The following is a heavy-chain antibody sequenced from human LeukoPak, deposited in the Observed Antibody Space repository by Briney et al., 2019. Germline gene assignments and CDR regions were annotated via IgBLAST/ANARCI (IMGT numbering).Heavy chain of an antibody. CDR3: ARDPGITIFGVVSSERYMDV. J-gene: IGHJ6*03. D-gene: IGHD3-3*01. CDR2: ISAYNGNT. Sequence: ASVKVSCKASGYTFTSYGISWVRQAPGQGLEWMGWISAYNGNTNYAQKLQGRVTMTTDTSTSTAYMELRSLRSDDTAVYYCARDPGITIFGVVSSERYMDVWGKGTTVTVSS. V-gene: IGHV1-18*01. CDR1: GYTFTSYG.